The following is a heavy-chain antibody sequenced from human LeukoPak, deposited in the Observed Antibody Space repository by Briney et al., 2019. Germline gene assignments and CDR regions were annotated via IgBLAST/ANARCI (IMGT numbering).Heavy chain of an antibody. D-gene: IGHD6-6*01. Sequence: GGSLRLSCAASGFTFSSYWMHWVRQAPGKGLVWVSRINSDGSSTSYTDSVRGRFSISRDNAKNTLYLQMNSLRAEDTAVYYCARGLSGYASSLGYWGQGTLVTVSA. CDR2: INSDGSST. CDR3: ARGLSGYASSLGY. J-gene: IGHJ4*02. V-gene: IGHV3-74*01. CDR1: GFTFSSYW.